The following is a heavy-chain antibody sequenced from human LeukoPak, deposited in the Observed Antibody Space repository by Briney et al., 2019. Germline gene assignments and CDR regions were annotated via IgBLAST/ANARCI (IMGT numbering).Heavy chain of an antibody. CDR3: ATSLAPAYDSSGYYFDY. CDR2: FDPEDGET. V-gene: IGHV1-24*01. CDR1: GYTFTSYG. D-gene: IGHD3-22*01. Sequence: ASVKVSCKASGYTFTSYGISWVRQAPGKGLEWMGGFDPEDGETIYAQKFQGRVTMTEDTSTDTAYMELSSLRSEDTAVYYCATSLAPAYDSSGYYFDYWGQGTLVTVSS. J-gene: IGHJ4*02.